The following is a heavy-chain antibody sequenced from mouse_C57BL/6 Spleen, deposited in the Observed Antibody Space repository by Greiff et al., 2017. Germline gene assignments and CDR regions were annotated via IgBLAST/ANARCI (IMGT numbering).Heavy chain of an antibody. CDR3: ARTLITTVFDY. V-gene: IGHV1-82*01. CDR1: GYAFSSSW. Sequence: VQLQQSGPELVKPGASVKISCKASGYAFSSSWMNWVKQRPGKGLEWIGRIYPGDGDTNYNGKFKGKATLTADKSSSTAYMQLSSLTSEDSAVYFCARTLITTVFDYWGQGTTLTVSS. D-gene: IGHD1-1*01. CDR2: IYPGDGDT. J-gene: IGHJ2*01.